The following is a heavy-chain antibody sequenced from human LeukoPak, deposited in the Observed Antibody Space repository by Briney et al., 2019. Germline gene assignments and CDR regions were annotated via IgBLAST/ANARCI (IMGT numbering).Heavy chain of an antibody. D-gene: IGHD1-26*01. J-gene: IGHJ4*02. Sequence: KPSETLSLTCTVSGGSISSSSYYWGWIRQPPGKGLEWIGSIYYSGSTYYNPSLKSRVTISVDTSKNQFSLKLSSVTAADTAVYYCARVGANRWGYWGQGTLVTVSS. V-gene: IGHV4-39*01. CDR1: GGSISSSSYY. CDR3: ARVGANRWGY. CDR2: IYYSGST.